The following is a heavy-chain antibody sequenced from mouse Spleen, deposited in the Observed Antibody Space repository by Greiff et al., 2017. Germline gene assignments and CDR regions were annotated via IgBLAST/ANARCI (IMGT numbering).Heavy chain of an antibody. D-gene: IGHD2-3*01. CDR2: IYPGDGDT. Sequence: VHLVESGPELVKPGASVKISCKASGYAFSSSWMNWVKQRPGKGLEWIGRIYPGDGDTNYNGKFKGKATLTADKSSSTAYMQLSSLTSEDSAVYFCARGWLLRGYFDYWGQGTTLTVSS. CDR1: GYAFSSSW. V-gene: IGHV1-82*01. J-gene: IGHJ2*01. CDR3: ARGWLLRGYFDY.